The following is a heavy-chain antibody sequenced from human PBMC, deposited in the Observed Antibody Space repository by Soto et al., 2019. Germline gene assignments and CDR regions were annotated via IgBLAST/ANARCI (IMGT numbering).Heavy chain of an antibody. Sequence: PGESLKISCKGSGYSFTSYWIGWVRQIPGKGLEWMGIIYPGDSDTRYSPSFQGQVTISADKSISTAYLQWSSLKASDTAMYYCARHQTATYYYYGMDVWGQGTTVTVSS. D-gene: IGHD2-15*01. CDR2: IYPGDSDT. J-gene: IGHJ6*02. V-gene: IGHV5-51*01. CDR3: ARHQTATYYYYGMDV. CDR1: GYSFTSYW.